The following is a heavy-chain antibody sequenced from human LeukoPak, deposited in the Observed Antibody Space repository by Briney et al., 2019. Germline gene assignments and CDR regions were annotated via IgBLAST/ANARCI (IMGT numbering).Heavy chain of an antibody. V-gene: IGHV1-69*13. J-gene: IGHJ4*02. D-gene: IGHD6-19*01. CDR1: GGTFSSYA. CDR3: ATIGSSGWYYFDY. Sequence: VASVKVSCKASGGTFSSYAISWVRQAPGQGLEWMGGIIPIFGTANYAQKFQGRVTITADESTSTAYMELSSLRSEDTAVYYCATIGSSGWYYFDYWGQGTLVIVSS. CDR2: IIPIFGTA.